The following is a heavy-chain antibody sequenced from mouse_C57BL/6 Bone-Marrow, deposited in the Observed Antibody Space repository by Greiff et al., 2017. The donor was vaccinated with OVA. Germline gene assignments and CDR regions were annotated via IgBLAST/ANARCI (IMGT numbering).Heavy chain of an antibody. Sequence: QVHVKQSGAELVRPGASVTLSCKASGYTFTDYEMHWVKQTPVHGLEWIGAIDPETGGTAYNQKFKGKAILTADKSSSTAYMELRSLTSEDSAVYYCTRWGNDYDFDYWGQGTTLTVSS. J-gene: IGHJ2*01. D-gene: IGHD2-4*01. V-gene: IGHV1-15*01. CDR3: TRWGNDYDFDY. CDR2: IDPETGGT. CDR1: GYTFTDYE.